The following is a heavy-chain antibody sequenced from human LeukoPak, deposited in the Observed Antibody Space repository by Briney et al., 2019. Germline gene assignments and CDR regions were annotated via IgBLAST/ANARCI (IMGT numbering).Heavy chain of an antibody. CDR1: GYTFTGYY. CDR2: INPNTGGT. J-gene: IGHJ5*02. CDR3: AKVPPSITAAGNWLGP. V-gene: IGHV1-2*06. Sequence: ASVKVSCKASGYTFTGYYIHWVRQAPGQGLEWMGRINPNTGGTDYAQKFQGRVTMTRDTPITIAYMELSRPTSDDTAIYYCAKVPPSITAAGNWLGPWGQGALVTVSS. D-gene: IGHD6-13*01.